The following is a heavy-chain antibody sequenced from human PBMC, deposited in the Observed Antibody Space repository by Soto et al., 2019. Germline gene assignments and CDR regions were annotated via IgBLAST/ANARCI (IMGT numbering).Heavy chain of an antibody. V-gene: IGHV4-30-4*01. Sequence: SETLSLTCTVSGGSISSDDYYWSWIRQPPGKGLEWIGYIYYSGSTYYNPSLKSRVTISVDTSKNQFSLKLSSVTAADTAVYYCARDEHCGGDCPNWFDPWGQGTLVTVSS. J-gene: IGHJ5*02. CDR1: GGSISSDDYY. CDR2: IYYSGST. CDR3: ARDEHCGGDCPNWFDP. D-gene: IGHD2-21*02.